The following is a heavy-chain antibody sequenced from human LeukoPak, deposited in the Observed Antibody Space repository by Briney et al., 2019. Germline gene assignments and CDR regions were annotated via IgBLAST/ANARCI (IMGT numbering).Heavy chain of an antibody. CDR2: MYYSGNS. V-gene: IGHV4-61*08. D-gene: IGHD1-1*01. Sequence: PSETLSLTCTVSGDSVSGGAYYWSWIRQHPGKGLEWIGYMYYSGNSYYNPSLKSRVTISLDTSKNQFSLKLSSVTAADTAVYYCATRRREDNWSDSDNWCDPWGQGTLVTVSS. CDR1: GDSVSGGAYY. CDR3: ATRRREDNWSDSDNWCDP. J-gene: IGHJ5*02.